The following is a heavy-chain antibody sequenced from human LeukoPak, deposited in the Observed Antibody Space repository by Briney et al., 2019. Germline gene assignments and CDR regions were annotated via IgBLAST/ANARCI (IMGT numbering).Heavy chain of an antibody. Sequence: PSETLSLTCTVSGGSISSSSYYWGWIRQPPGKGLEWIGSIYYSGSTYYNPSLKSRVTISVDTSKNQFSLQLNSVTPEDTAVYYCAREPSSIGAFDIWGQGTMVTVSS. CDR3: AREPSSIGAFDI. CDR1: GGSISSSSYY. CDR2: IYYSGST. J-gene: IGHJ3*02. V-gene: IGHV4-39*07. D-gene: IGHD6-13*01.